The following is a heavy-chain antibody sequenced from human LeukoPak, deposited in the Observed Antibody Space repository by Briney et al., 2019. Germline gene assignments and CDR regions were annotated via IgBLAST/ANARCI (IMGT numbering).Heavy chain of an antibody. J-gene: IGHJ4*02. CDR3: ARGEQLAVY. Sequence: SETLSLTCAVYGGSFSGYYWSWIRQPPGKGLEWIGEINHSGSTNYNPSLKSRVTISVDTSKDQFSLKLSSVTAADTAVYYCARGEQLAVYWGQGTLVTVSS. CDR2: INHSGST. D-gene: IGHD6-6*01. CDR1: GGSFSGYY. V-gene: IGHV4-34*01.